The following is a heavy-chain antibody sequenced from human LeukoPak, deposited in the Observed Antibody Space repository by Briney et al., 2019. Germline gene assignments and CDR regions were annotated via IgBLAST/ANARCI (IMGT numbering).Heavy chain of an antibody. Sequence: GGSLRLSCAASGLTVSSNYMSWVRQAPGKGLEWVSGISDNGGSSYYADSVKGRFTISRDNSKNTVYLQMNSLRAEDTAVYHCAKGPVRGYQTYFFDHWGQGTLVTVSS. D-gene: IGHD3-22*01. CDR2: ISDNGGSS. CDR3: AKGPVRGYQTYFFDH. J-gene: IGHJ4*02. CDR1: GLTVSSNY. V-gene: IGHV3-23*01.